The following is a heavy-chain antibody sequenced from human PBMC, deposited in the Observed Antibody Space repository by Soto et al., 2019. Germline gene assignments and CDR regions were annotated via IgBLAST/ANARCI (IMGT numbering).Heavy chain of an antibody. CDR2: ISCCGGST. CDR1: GFNFKKFA. CDR3: AKADGEQWLIPHPDK. Sequence: EVQLLESGGGVVQPGGSLRLSCEASGFNFKKFAMGWVRQAPGEGLEWVSGISCCGGSTSYADSVKGRFTLARDDSKNTLSLHLNSLRFEDTARYFCAKADGEQWLIPHPDKWGQGTLVTVS. J-gene: IGHJ4*02. V-gene: IGHV3-23*01. D-gene: IGHD6-19*01.